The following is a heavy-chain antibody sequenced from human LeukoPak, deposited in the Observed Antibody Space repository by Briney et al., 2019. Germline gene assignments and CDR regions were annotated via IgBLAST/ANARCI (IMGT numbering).Heavy chain of an antibody. J-gene: IGHJ6*02. CDR3: AKVGYSSSWHVYYYYGMDV. D-gene: IGHD6-13*01. Sequence: PGGSLRLSCAASGFTFSSYAMSWVRQAPGKGLEWVSAISGSGGSTYYADSVKGRFTISRDNSKNTLYLQMNSLRAEDMAVYYCAKVGYSSSWHVYYYYGMDVWGQGTTVTVSS. CDR1: GFTFSSYA. CDR2: ISGSGGST. V-gene: IGHV3-23*01.